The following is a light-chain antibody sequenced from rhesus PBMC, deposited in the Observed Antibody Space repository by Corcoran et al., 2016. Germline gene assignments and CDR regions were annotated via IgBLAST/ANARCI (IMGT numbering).Light chain of an antibody. CDR2: TAS. CDR1: QGISSY. CDR3: QQHNSYPLT. V-gene: IGKV1-25*01. Sequence: DIQMTQSPSSLSASVGERVTITCRASQGISSYLAWSQQKPGKDPKLLIYTASTLQSGVPSRCSGSGSGTDFTLTISDLQPEDFATYYCQQHNSYPLTFGGGTKVELK. J-gene: IGKJ4*01.